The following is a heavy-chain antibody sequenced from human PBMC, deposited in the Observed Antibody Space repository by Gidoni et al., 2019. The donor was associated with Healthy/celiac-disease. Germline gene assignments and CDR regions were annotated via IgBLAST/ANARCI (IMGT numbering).Heavy chain of an antibody. CDR2: IKQDGSEK. Sequence: EVQLVESGGGLVQPGGSLSLSCAASGFTFSSYWMSWVRQAPGKGLEWVANIKQDGSEKYYVDSVKGRFTISRDNAKNSLYLQMNSLRAEDTAVYYCARRIVVVPAGIPTDDAFDIWGQGTMVTVSS. J-gene: IGHJ3*02. V-gene: IGHV3-7*01. D-gene: IGHD2-2*02. CDR3: ARRIVVVPAGIPTDDAFDI. CDR1: GFTFSSYW.